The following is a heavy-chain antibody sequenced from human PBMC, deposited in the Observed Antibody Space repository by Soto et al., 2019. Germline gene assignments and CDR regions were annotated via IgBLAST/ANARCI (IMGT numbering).Heavy chain of an antibody. CDR1: GFTFSGYG. Sequence: QAQLVESGGGVVQPGMSLRLSCAASGFTFSGYGMHWLRQAPGKGLEWAAVVSYDGNAKYHADSVEGRFTISRDNSKNTLYLHMNSLRTDDTAVYYCAKEGGWNNWYFDLWGRGTLVTASS. CDR3: AKEGGWNNWYFDL. J-gene: IGHJ2*01. V-gene: IGHV3-30*18. CDR2: VSYDGNAK. D-gene: IGHD6-19*01.